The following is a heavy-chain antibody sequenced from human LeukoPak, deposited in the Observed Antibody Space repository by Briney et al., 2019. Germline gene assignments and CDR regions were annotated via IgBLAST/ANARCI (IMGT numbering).Heavy chain of an antibody. CDR2: IYPGDSET. Sequence: GESPKISCKGSGYRFTIYWIGWVRQMPGKGLEWMGIIYPGDSETRYSPSFQGQVTISVDKSISTAYLQWSSLKASDSAMYYCARLTNPYLDYWGQGTLVTVSS. CDR3: ARLTNPYLDY. J-gene: IGHJ4*02. D-gene: IGHD2-2*01. V-gene: IGHV5-51*01. CDR1: GYRFTIYW.